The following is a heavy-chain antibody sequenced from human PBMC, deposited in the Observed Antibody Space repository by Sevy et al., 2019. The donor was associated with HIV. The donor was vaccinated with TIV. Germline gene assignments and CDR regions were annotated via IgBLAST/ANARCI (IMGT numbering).Heavy chain of an antibody. CDR3: ARGTVEMATIYDY. V-gene: IGHV3-11*01. D-gene: IGHD5-12*01. CDR1: GFTFSDYY. Sequence: GGSLRLSCAASGFTFSDYYMSWIRQAPGKGLEWVSYISSSGSTIYYADSVKGRFTISRDNAKNSLYLQMNSLRAEDTAVYHCARGTVEMATIYDYWGQGTLVTVSS. J-gene: IGHJ4*02. CDR2: ISSSGSTI.